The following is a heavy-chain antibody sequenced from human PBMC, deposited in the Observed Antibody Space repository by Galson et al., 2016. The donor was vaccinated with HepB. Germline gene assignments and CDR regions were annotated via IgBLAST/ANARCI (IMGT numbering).Heavy chain of an antibody. Sequence: SLRLSCAASGFTFSSYGMHWVRQAPGKGLEWVAVIWYDGSNTYYADSVKGRFAISRDNSKNTLYLQMNSLRAEDTAVYYCARELTGGSSWGGDDWGQGTLVTVAS. D-gene: IGHD6-13*01. J-gene: IGHJ4*02. V-gene: IGHV3-33*01. CDR3: ARELTGGSSWGGDD. CDR2: IWYDGSNT. CDR1: GFTFSSYG.